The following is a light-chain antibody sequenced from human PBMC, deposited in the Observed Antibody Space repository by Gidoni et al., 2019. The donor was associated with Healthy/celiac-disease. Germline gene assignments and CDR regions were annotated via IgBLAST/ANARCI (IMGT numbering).Light chain of an antibody. CDR1: QGICSY. CDR3: QQLNSYPA. V-gene: IGKV1-9*01. CDR2: AAS. Sequence: DIQLTQSPSFLSASVGDRVTITCRASQGICSYLAWYQQKPGKAPKLLIYAASTLQSGVPSRFSGSGSGTEFTLTISSLQPEDFATYYCQQLNSYPAFGQGTKVEIK. J-gene: IGKJ1*01.